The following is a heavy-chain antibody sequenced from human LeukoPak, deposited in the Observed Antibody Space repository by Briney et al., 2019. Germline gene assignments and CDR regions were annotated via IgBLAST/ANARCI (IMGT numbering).Heavy chain of an antibody. V-gene: IGHV3-23*01. J-gene: IGHJ4*02. Sequence: GGSLRLSCAASGFTFSSYAMSWVRQAPGKGLEWVSTLSANSDTTYSRDSVEGRFTISRDNSKNTLYLQMNSLRAEDTAVYYCAKISKEYSSSSDYWGQGTLVTVSS. CDR1: GFTFSSYA. CDR2: LSANSDTT. D-gene: IGHD6-6*01. CDR3: AKISKEYSSSSDY.